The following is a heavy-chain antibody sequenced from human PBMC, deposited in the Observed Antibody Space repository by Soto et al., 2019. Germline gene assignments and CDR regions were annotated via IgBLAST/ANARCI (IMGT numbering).Heavy chain of an antibody. CDR1: GDSVSSNSAA. CDR3: ARGGTYTVTTEGESYYYYYGMDV. Sequence: SQTLSLTCAISGDSVSSNSAAWNWIRQSPSRGLEWLGRTYYRSKWYNDYVVSVKSRITINPDTSKNQFSLQLNSVTPEDTAVYYCARGGTYTVTTEGESYYYYYGMDVWGQGTTVTVSS. D-gene: IGHD4-17*01. V-gene: IGHV6-1*01. J-gene: IGHJ6*02. CDR2: TYYRSKWYN.